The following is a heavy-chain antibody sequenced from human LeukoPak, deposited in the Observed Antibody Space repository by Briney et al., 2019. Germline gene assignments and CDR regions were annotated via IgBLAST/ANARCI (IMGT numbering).Heavy chain of an antibody. CDR3: ARPDRGSYSLDY. J-gene: IGHJ4*02. CDR1: GFTFSSYS. D-gene: IGHD1-26*01. CDR2: ISSSSSYI. V-gene: IGHV3-21*01. Sequence: GGSLRLSCAASGFTFSSYSMNWVRQAPGKGLEWVSSISSSSSYIYYADSVKGRFTISRDNAKNSLYLQMNSLRAEDTAVYYCARPDRGSYSLDYWGQGNLVTVSS.